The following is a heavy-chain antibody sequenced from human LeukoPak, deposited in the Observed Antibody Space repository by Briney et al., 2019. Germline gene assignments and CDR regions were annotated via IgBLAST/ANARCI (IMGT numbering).Heavy chain of an antibody. CDR1: GFTFRSYA. D-gene: IGHD5/OR15-5a*01. J-gene: IGHJ4*02. CDR2: ISASGGTP. CDR3: GRVYSVYYFDY. V-gene: IGHV3-23*01. Sequence: GGSLRLSCVASGFTFRSYAMRWVRQAPGKGLEWVSAISASGGTPYYADSVKGRFTISRDNSKNTLYLQMNSLRADDTAVYYCGRVYSVYYFDYWGQGTLVTVSS.